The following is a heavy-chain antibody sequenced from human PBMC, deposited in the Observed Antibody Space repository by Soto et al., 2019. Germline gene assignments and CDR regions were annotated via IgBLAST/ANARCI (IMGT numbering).Heavy chain of an antibody. V-gene: IGHV1-18*01. CDR3: ARDRARFYYDSSGDFDY. CDR2: ISAYNGNT. J-gene: IGHJ4*02. Sequence: ASVKVSCKASGYTFTSHGISWVRQAPGQGLEWMGWISAYNGNTNYAQKLQGRVTMTTDTSTSTAYMELRSLRSDDTAVYYCARDRARFYYDSSGDFDYWGQGTLVTVSS. D-gene: IGHD3-22*01. CDR1: GYTFTSHG.